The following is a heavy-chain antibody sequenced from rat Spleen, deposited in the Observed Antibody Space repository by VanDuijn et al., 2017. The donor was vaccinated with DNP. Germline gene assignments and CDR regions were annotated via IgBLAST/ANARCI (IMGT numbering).Heavy chain of an antibody. Sequence: EVQLVESGGGLVQPGRSMKLSCAASGLTFSNYYMAWVRQAPTKGLEWVASISIGGRNTYYRDSVKGRFTISRDNAKSTLYLQMDSLRSEETATYYCASSMGSYYPYYFDYWGQGVMVTVSS. CDR2: ISIGGRNT. CDR3: ASSMGSYYPYYFDY. D-gene: IGHD1-12*02. CDR1: GLTFSNYY. J-gene: IGHJ2*01. V-gene: IGHV5S11*01.